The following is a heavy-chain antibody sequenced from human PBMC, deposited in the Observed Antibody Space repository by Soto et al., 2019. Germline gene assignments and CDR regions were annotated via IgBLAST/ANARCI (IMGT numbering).Heavy chain of an antibody. CDR3: ARSFRGAVAGIDY. V-gene: IGHV4-34*01. D-gene: IGHD6-19*01. CDR2: INHSGST. J-gene: IGHJ4*02. CDR1: GGSFSGYY. Sequence: ETLSLTCAVYGGSFSGYYWSWIRQPPGKGLEWIGEINHSGSTNYNPSLKSRVTISVDTSKNQFSLKLSSVTAADTAVYYCARSFRGAVAGIDYWGQGTLVTVSS.